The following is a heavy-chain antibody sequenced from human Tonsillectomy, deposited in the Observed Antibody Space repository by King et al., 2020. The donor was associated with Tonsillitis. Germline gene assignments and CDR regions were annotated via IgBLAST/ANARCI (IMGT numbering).Heavy chain of an antibody. D-gene: IGHD3-10*01. J-gene: IGHJ3*02. Sequence: QLQESGPGLVKPSQTLSLTCTVSGGSIRNNGSYWSWVRQHPGKGLEWIGYVYYSGSAYYNPSLKSRLTMSVDTSKNQFSLRPTSVTAADTAVYYCAGASMVRGLIINPFNIWGQGTMVTVSS. V-gene: IGHV4-31*03. CDR3: AGASMVRGLIINPFNI. CDR1: GGSIRNNGSY. CDR2: VYYSGSA.